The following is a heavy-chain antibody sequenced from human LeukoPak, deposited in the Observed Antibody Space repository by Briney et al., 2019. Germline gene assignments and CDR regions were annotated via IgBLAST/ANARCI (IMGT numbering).Heavy chain of an antibody. CDR3: ARTPGMVVVKTFYCMDV. D-gene: IGHD3-22*01. J-gene: IGHJ6*02. CDR1: GYTFTSDG. V-gene: IGHV1-18*01. CDR2: IGTYKGNT. Sequence: VASVKVSCKTSGYTFTSDGISWVRQAPGQGLEWMGWIGTYKGNTYYAQMFQGRVTMTTDTSTSTAYMELKNLRSDDTAVYYCARTPGMVVVKTFYCMDVWGQGTTVTVSS.